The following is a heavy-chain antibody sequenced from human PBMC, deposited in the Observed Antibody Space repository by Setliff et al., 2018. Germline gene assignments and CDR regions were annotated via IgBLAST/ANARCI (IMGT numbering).Heavy chain of an antibody. V-gene: IGHV4-39*06. CDR3: ARPPRGGRWYFEL. J-gene: IGHJ2*01. D-gene: IGHD3-16*01. Sequence: PSETLSLTCPVSGASINRGSNYWGGIRQPPGKGLEWIGRIHYRGTTYSNASIASRLTLSVDTSKNQFTLKLSSVTAADTAVYYCARPPRGGRWYFELWGRGTLVTVSS. CDR1: GASINRGSNY. CDR2: IHYRGTT.